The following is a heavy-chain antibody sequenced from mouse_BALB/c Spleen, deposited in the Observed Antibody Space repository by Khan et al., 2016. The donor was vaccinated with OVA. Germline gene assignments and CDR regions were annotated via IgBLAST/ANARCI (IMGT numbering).Heavy chain of an antibody. J-gene: IGHJ3*01. CDR2: INPSNGYT. CDR3: VGYGAYYRNDGCFAY. D-gene: IGHD2-14*01. V-gene: IGHV1-4*01. CDR1: GYTFSSYT. Sequence: VQLQQSGAELARPGASVKMSCKASGYTFSSYTIHWIKQRPGQGLEWIGYINPSNGYTNYNQKFKDKATLTTDKSSTTAYLQLSSLTSADSAVFKCVGYGAYYRNDGCFAYGGQGTLVTVSA.